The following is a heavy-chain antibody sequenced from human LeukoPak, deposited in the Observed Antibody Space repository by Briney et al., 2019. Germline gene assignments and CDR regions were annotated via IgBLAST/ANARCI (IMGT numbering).Heavy chain of an antibody. Sequence: PGGSLRLSCAASGFTVSSNYMSWVRQAPGKGLEWVSVIYSGGSTYYADSVKGRFTISRHNSKNTLYLQLNNLRVEDTAVYYCAKASWVSNADAVLWGQGTVVAVSP. CDR3: AKASWVSNADAVL. V-gene: IGHV3-53*01. CDR2: IYSGGST. CDR1: GFTVSSNY. J-gene: IGHJ4*02. D-gene: IGHD1-1*01.